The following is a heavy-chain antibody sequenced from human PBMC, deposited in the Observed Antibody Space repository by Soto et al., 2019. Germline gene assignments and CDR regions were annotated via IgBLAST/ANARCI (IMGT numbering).Heavy chain of an antibody. D-gene: IGHD5-12*01. Sequence: PGESLKISCKGSGYSFTSYWISWVRQMPGKGLEGMGRIDPSDSYTNYSPSFQGHVTISADKSISTAYLQWSSLKASDTAMYYCASLVATIDSYYYYGMDVWGQGTTVTVSS. V-gene: IGHV5-10-1*01. J-gene: IGHJ6*02. CDR3: ASLVATIDSYYYYGMDV. CDR2: IDPSDSYT. CDR1: GYSFTSYW.